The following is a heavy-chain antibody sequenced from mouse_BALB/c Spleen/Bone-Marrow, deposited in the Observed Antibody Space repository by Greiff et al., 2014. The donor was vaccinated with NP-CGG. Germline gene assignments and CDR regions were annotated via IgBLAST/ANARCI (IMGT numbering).Heavy chain of an antibody. D-gene: IGHD3-3*01. V-gene: IGHV4-1*02. CDR2: INPDSRTI. CDR3: ARRDYYYGMDY. Sequence: EVMLVESGGGLVQPGGSLKLSCAASGFDFSRYWMSWVRQAPGKGLEWIGEINPDSRTINSTPSLKDKFIISRDKGKNTLYLEMSKVRSEDTAPYYCARRDYYYGMDYWGQGTSVTVSS. J-gene: IGHJ4*01. CDR1: GFDFSRYW.